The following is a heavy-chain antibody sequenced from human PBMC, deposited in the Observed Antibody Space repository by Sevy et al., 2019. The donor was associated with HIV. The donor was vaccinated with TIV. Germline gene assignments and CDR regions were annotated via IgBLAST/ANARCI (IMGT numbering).Heavy chain of an antibody. Sequence: SETLSLTCTVSDGSISSYYWSWIRQPPGKGLEWIGYIYYSGSTNYNPSLKSRVTISVDTSKNQFSLKLSSVTAADTAVYYCARAMVRGALDYWGQGTLVTVSS. CDR3: ARAMVRGALDY. CDR1: DGSISSYY. D-gene: IGHD3-10*01. CDR2: IYYSGST. V-gene: IGHV4-59*01. J-gene: IGHJ4*02.